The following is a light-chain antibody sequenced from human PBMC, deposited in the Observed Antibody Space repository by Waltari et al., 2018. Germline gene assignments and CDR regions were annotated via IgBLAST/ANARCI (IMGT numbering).Light chain of an antibody. J-gene: IGKJ4*01. CDR2: DSS. CDR3: QQYHYLIT. Sequence: DIQMTQSPSSLSASVGDRITITCQASRDISNYLNWYQQKPGRAPPLLIYDSSKMKPGVPSRFSGARSGTYFTFTISSLQPEDSATYYCQQYHYLITFGGGTRVEVK. CDR1: RDISNY. V-gene: IGKV1-33*01.